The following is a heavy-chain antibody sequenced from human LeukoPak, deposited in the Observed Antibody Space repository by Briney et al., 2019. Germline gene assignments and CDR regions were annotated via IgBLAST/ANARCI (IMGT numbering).Heavy chain of an antibody. CDR1: GFTFSSYS. CDR3: AKVPLWFGELLDY. D-gene: IGHD3-10*01. CDR2: ISSSSSTI. V-gene: IGHV3-48*01. Sequence: PGGSLRLSCAASGFTFSSYSMNWVRQAPGKGLEWVSYISSSSSTIYYADSVKGRFTISRDNAKNSLYLQMNSLRAEDTAVYYCAKVPLWFGELLDYWGQGTLVTVSS. J-gene: IGHJ4*02.